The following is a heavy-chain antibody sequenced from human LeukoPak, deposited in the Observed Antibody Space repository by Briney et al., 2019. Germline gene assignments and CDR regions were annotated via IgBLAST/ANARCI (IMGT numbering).Heavy chain of an antibody. CDR1: GGTFSSYT. D-gene: IGHD3-3*01. V-gene: IGHV1-69*04. Sequence: SVKVSCKASGGTFSSYTISWVRQAPGQGLEWMGRIIPILGIANYAQKFQGRVTITADKSTSTAYMELSSLRSEDTAVYYCARDPPNFGVVRAAGFDYWGQGTLVTVSS. CDR2: IIPILGIA. J-gene: IGHJ4*02. CDR3: ARDPPNFGVVRAAGFDY.